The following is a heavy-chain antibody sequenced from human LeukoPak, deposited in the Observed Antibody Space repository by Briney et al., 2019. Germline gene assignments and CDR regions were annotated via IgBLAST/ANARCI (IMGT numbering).Heavy chain of an antibody. D-gene: IGHD3-10*01. CDR3: ARDAHYYGSGTGDY. V-gene: IGHV3-66*01. Sequence: GGSLRLSCAASGFAVSSNYMTWVRQAPGKGLEWVSNIHSGGSTYYADSVQGRFTISRDNSKNTLYLQMNSLRAEDTAVYYCARDAHYYGSGTGDYWGQGTLVTVSS. J-gene: IGHJ4*02. CDR1: GFAVSSNY. CDR2: IHSGGST.